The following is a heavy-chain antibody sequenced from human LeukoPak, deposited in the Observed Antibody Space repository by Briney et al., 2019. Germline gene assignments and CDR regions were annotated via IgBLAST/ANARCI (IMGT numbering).Heavy chain of an antibody. CDR3: ARDDTYGFLGY. CDR1: GGSISSGDYY. V-gene: IGHV4-61*08. J-gene: IGHJ4*02. D-gene: IGHD5-18*01. CDR2: IYYSGST. Sequence: SETLSLTCTVSGGSISSGDYYWRWIRQPPGTGLEWIGYIYYSGSTNYNPSLKSRVTISVDTSKNQFSLKLSSVTAADTAVYYCARDDTYGFLGYWGQGTLVTVSS.